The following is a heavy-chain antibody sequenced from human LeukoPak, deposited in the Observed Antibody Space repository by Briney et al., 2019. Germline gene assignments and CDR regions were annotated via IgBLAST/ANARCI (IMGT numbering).Heavy chain of an antibody. CDR1: GFTFSSYW. D-gene: IGHD6-19*01. Sequence: GGSLRLSCAASGFTFSSYWMSWVRQAPGKGLEWVANIKQDGSEKYYVDSVKGRFTISRDNAKNSLYLQMNSLRAEDTAVYYCARAPRDSSGWYGFDYWGQGTLVTVSS. CDR2: IKQDGSEK. V-gene: IGHV3-7*01. CDR3: ARAPRDSSGWYGFDY. J-gene: IGHJ4*02.